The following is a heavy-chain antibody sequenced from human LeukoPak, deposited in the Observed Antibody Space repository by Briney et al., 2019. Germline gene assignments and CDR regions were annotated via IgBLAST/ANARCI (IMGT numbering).Heavy chain of an antibody. J-gene: IGHJ4*02. CDR1: GGSINNYY. Sequence: SETLSLTCTVSGGSINNYYWSWIRPPPGRGLEWIGYILYSGSTNYNPSLKSRVTISLDTSNNQFSLKVNSVTAADTAVYYCAGQQLEREEDFWGQGTLVTVSS. CDR2: ILYSGST. V-gene: IGHV4-59*08. D-gene: IGHD1-1*01. CDR3: AGQQLEREEDF.